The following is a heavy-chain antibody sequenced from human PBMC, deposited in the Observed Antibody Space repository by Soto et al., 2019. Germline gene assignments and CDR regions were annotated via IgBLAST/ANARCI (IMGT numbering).Heavy chain of an antibody. CDR3: ARDPDILTGYYPYYFDY. CDR1: GGTFSSYT. Sequence: QVQLVQSGAEVKKPGSSVKVSCKASGGTFSSYTISWVRQAPGQGLEWMGRIIPILGIANYAQKFQGRVTITADKSTSTAYMELSSLRSEYTAVYYCARDPDILTGYYPYYFDYWGQGTLVTVSS. D-gene: IGHD3-9*01. J-gene: IGHJ4*02. CDR2: IIPILGIA. V-gene: IGHV1-69*08.